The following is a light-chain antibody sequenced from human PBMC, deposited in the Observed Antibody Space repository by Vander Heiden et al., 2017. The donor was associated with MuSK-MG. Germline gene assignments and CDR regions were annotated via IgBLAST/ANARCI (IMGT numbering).Light chain of an antibody. Sequence: SYELTQPPSVSVSPGQTATITCSGDNLGNVYSSWYQLKPGQSPVLVIYQDNKRPSGIPERFSGSNSGNTATLTISETQSLDEADYYCQTWDSRTVVFGGGTKLTVL. CDR2: QDN. V-gene: IGLV3-1*01. CDR1: NLGNVY. CDR3: QTWDSRTVV. J-gene: IGLJ2*01.